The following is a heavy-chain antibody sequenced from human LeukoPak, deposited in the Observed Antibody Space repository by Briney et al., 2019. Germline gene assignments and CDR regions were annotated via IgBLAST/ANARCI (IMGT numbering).Heavy chain of an antibody. CDR1: GFPFSGYG. CDR2: IRYDGSHK. D-gene: IGHD3-9*01. V-gene: IGHV3-30*02. J-gene: IGHJ4*02. CDR3: AKAGRLVTRGGDFDY. Sequence: GGSLRLSCAASGFPFSGYGMHWVRQAPGKGLEWVAYIRYDGSHKYYADSVKGRFTVSRDNSKNTLFLQMNSLRPEDTAVYYCAKAGRLVTRGGDFDYWGQGTLVTVSS.